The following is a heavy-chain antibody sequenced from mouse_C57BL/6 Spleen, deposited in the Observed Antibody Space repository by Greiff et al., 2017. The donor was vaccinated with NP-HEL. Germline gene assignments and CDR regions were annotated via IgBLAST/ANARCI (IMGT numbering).Heavy chain of an antibody. CDR2: IYPGDGDT. CDR3: APFTTVVATDAMDY. D-gene: IGHD1-1*01. Sequence: QVQLQQSGPELVKPGASVKISCKASGYAFSSSWMNWVKQRPGKGLEWIGRIYPGDGDTNYNGKFKGKATLTADKSSSTAYMQLSSLTSEDSAVYFCAPFTTVVATDAMDYWGQGTSVTVSS. CDR1: GYAFSSSW. J-gene: IGHJ4*01. V-gene: IGHV1-82*01.